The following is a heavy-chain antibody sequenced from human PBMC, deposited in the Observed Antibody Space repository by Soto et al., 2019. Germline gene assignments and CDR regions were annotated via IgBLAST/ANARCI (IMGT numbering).Heavy chain of an antibody. CDR2: IIPILGIA. CDR3: ARGRVNGDYLIDY. D-gene: IGHD4-17*01. CDR1: GGTFSSYT. J-gene: IGHJ4*02. Sequence: GASVKVSCKASGGTFSSYTISWVRQAPGQGLEWMGRIIPILGIANYAQKFQGRVTITADKSTSTAYMELSSLRSEDTAVYYCARGRVNGDYLIDYWGQGTLVTVSS. V-gene: IGHV1-69*02.